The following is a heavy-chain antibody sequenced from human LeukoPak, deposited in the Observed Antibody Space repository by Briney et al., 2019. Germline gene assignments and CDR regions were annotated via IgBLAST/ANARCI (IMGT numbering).Heavy chain of an antibody. J-gene: IGHJ4*02. CDR1: GGSISSSNYY. V-gene: IGHV4-39*07. Sequence: PSETLSLTCTVSGGSISSSNYYWGWIRQPPGKGLEWIGSIYYSGTTYYNPSLKSRVTISVDTSKNQFSLKLTSVTAADTAVYYCARIGDYYESGSYYNTPFDHWGQGTMVTVSS. CDR3: ARIGDYYESGSYYNTPFDH. D-gene: IGHD3-10*01. CDR2: IYYSGTT.